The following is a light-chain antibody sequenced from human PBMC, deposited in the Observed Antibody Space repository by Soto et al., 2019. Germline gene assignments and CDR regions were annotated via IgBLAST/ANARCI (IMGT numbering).Light chain of an antibody. CDR1: QSVRTH. CDR3: QQSYSPPHP. CDR2: AAS. V-gene: IGKV1-39*01. J-gene: IGKJ2*01. Sequence: DIQMTQSPSSLSASIGDRVTITCRASQSVRTHLNWYHQKPGKAPELLIYAASSLQAGVPSRFSGSGSVTEFTLTISSLHPEDFGDYYCQQSYSPPHPFGHGTTLEIK.